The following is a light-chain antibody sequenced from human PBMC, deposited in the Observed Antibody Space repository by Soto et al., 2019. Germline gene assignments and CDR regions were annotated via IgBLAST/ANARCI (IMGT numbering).Light chain of an antibody. J-gene: IGLJ3*02. CDR3: QSCDGRDRV. V-gene: IGLV6-57*04. CDR1: SGSIASNY. CDR2: EAN. Sequence: NFMLTQPHSVSESPGKTVSISCTRSSGSIASNYVQWYQQRPGSAPTTVIYEANERPSGVPDRFSGSIDSPSNSASLCISGLETEGEADCYCQSCDGRDRVFGGGTKLTVL.